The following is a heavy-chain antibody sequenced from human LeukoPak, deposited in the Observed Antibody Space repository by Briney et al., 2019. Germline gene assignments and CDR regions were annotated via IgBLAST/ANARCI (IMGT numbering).Heavy chain of an antibody. CDR2: IIPIFGTA. J-gene: IGHJ4*02. CDR1: GGTFSSYA. V-gene: IGHV1-69*05. Sequence: TSVKVSCKASGGTFSSYAISSVRQAPGQGLEWMGGIIPIFGTANYAQKFQGRVTIITDESTSTAYMELSSLRSEDTAVYYCARATAMVSGIFDYWGQGTLVTVSS. CDR3: ARATAMVSGIFDY. D-gene: IGHD5-18*01.